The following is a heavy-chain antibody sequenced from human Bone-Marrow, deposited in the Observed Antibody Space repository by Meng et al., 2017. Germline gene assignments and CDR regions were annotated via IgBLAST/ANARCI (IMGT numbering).Heavy chain of an antibody. Sequence: GGSLRLSCAASGFTFSSYAMHWVRQAPGKGLAWVAVISYDGSNKYYADSVKGRFTISRDNSKNTLYLQMNSLRAEDTAVYYCARPYGDPVGATKRPDAFDIWGQGTMVTVSS. D-gene: IGHD1-26*01. CDR2: ISYDGSNK. CDR3: ARPYGDPVGATKRPDAFDI. V-gene: IGHV3-30*04. J-gene: IGHJ3*02. CDR1: GFTFSSYA.